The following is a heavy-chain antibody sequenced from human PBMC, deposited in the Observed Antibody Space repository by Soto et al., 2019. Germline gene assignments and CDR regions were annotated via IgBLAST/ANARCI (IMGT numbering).Heavy chain of an antibody. J-gene: IGHJ4*02. V-gene: IGHV3-23*01. D-gene: IGHD3-3*01. CDR3: ARVKEDFWSGYDY. CDR1: GFTFTSHA. Sequence: GGSLRFSCAASGFTFTSHAMHWVRQAPGKGLEWVSAISGSGGSTYYADSVKGRFTISRDNSRNTLYLQMNSLRAQDTAEYYCARVKEDFWSGYDYWGQGTLVTVSS. CDR2: ISGSGGST.